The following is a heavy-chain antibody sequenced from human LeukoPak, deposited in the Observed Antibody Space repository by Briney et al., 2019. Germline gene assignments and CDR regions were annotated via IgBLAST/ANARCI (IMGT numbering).Heavy chain of an antibody. CDR1: GYTFTGYY. J-gene: IGHJ4*02. V-gene: IGHV1-2*02. CDR2: INPNSGGT. CDR3: ARLQGNCSSTSCFDY. Sequence: GASAKVSCKASGYTFTGYYMHWVRQAPGQGLEWMGWINPNSGGTNYAQKFQGRVTMTRDTSISTAYMELSRLRSDDTAVYYCARLQGNCSSTSCFDYWGQGTLVTVSS. D-gene: IGHD2-2*01.